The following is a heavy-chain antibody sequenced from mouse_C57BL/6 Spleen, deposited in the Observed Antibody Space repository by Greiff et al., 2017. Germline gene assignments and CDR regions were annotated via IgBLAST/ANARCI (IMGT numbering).Heavy chain of an antibody. CDR1: GFTFSDYG. V-gene: IGHV5-17*01. CDR3: ARGYYWYFDV. D-gene: IGHD2-2*01. J-gene: IGHJ1*03. Sequence: EVQLVESGGGLVKPGGSLKLSCAASGFTFSDYGMHWVRQAPEKGLEWVAYSSSGSSTIYYADTVKGRFTISRDNAQNTLFLQMTSLRSEDTAMYYCARGYYWYFDVWGTGTTVTVSS. CDR2: SSSGSSTI.